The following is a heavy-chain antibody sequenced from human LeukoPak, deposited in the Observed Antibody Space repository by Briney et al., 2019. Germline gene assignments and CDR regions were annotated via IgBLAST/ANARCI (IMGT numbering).Heavy chain of an antibody. V-gene: IGHV3-48*03. CDR3: ARDLRAGRGVLENWFDP. Sequence: GGSLRLSCAACEFNFSSYEMNWVRQAPGKGLEWVSYISSSGDTIYYADSVKGRFTISRDNAKNSLYLQMNSLRAEDTAVYYCARDLRAGRGVLENWFDPWGQGTLVTVSS. D-gene: IGHD3-10*01. J-gene: IGHJ5*02. CDR1: EFNFSSYE. CDR2: ISSSGDTI.